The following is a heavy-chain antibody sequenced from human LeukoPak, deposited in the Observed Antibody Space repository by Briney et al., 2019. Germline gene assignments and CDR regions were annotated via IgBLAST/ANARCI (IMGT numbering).Heavy chain of an antibody. V-gene: IGHV3-15*01. Sequence: PGGSLRLSCAASGFTFSNAWMSWVRQAPGKGLEWVGRIKSKTDGGTTDYAAPVKGRFTISRDDSKNTLYLQMNSLKTEDTAVYYCTTTSSYSSGWYGRDYYYYYMDVWGKGTTVTVSS. CDR1: GFTFSNAW. CDR2: IKSKTDGGTT. D-gene: IGHD6-19*01. J-gene: IGHJ6*03. CDR3: TTTSSYSSGWYGRDYYYYYMDV.